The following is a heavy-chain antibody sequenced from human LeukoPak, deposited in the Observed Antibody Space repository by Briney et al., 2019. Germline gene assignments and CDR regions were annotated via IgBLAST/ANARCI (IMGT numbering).Heavy chain of an antibody. J-gene: IGHJ3*02. D-gene: IGHD3-22*01. V-gene: IGHV1-3*01. CDR2: INAGNGKR. CDR3: ARDYYDSSGYYQLYAFDI. Sequence: VSVEVSCKASRYTFTSYAMHWVRQAPGQRLEWMGWINAGNGKRKYSQKFQRRVTITRDTSASTAYMELSSLRSEDTAVYYCARDYYDSSGYYQLYAFDIWGEGTMVSVSS. CDR1: RYTFTSYA.